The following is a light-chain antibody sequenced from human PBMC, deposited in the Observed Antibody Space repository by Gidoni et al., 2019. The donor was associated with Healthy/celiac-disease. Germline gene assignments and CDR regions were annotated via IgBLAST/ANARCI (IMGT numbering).Light chain of an antibody. V-gene: IGKV1-33*01. J-gene: IGKJ2*01. CDR2: DAS. CDR3: RQYDNLPMYT. CDR1: QDISNY. Sequence: DIQMTQSPSSLSASVGDRVTITCQASQDISNYLNWYQQKPGKAPKLLIYDASNFETGVPSRFSGSGSGTDFTFTISSLQPEDIATYYCRQYDNLPMYTFGQGTKLEIK.